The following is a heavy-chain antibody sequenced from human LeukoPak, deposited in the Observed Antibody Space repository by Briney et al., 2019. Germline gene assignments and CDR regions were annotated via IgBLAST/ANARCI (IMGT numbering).Heavy chain of an antibody. V-gene: IGHV3-11*01. CDR1: GFTFSDYY. J-gene: IGHJ2*01. Sequence: GGSLRLSCAASGFTFSDYYMSWIRQAPGKGLEWVSYISSSGSTIYYADSVKGRFTISRDNAKNSLYLQMNRLRAEDTAVYYCARAIGFTMIVVDTWYFDLWGRGTLVTVSS. CDR2: ISSSGSTI. CDR3: ARAIGFTMIVVDTWYFDL. D-gene: IGHD3-22*01.